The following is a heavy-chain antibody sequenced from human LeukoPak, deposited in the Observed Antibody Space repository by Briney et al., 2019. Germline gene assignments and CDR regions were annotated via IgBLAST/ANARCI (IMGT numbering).Heavy chain of an antibody. D-gene: IGHD6-13*01. CDR2: IKQDGSEK. CDR1: GSTVSSND. V-gene: IGHV3-7*01. CDR3: TKRYSSSWYGDAFDI. Sequence: GGSLRLSCEASGSTVSSNDMSWVRQAPGKGLEWVASIKQDGSEKYYVDSVKGRFTISRDNAKNSLYLQMNSLRAEDTAVYYCTKRYSSSWYGDAFDIWGQGTMVTVSS. J-gene: IGHJ3*02.